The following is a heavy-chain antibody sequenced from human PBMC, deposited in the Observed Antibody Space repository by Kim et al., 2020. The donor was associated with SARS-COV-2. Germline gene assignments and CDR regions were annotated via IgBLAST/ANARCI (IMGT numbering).Heavy chain of an antibody. CDR3: ARQKEARFLSQFYYYG. CDR1: GESLSGYC. CDR2: INHSGST. Sequence: SETLSLTCAVYGESLSGYCWTWIRQPPRKGLEWIGEINHSGSTNYNPSLKSRVTVSVDTSTSQFSLRLNSVTAADTAVYYCARQKEARFLSQFYYYG. J-gene: IGHJ6*01. D-gene: IGHD6-6*01. V-gene: IGHV4-34*01.